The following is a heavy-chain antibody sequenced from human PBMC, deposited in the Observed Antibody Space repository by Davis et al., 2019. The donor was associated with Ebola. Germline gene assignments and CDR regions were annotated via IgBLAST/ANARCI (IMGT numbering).Heavy chain of an antibody. CDR1: GFTFSSYG. CDR2: IRYDGSNK. D-gene: IGHD5-18*01. CDR3: AKDSGYSYGYLLGY. Sequence: GESLKISCAASGFTFSSYGMHWVRQAPGKGLEWVAFIRYDGSNKYYADSVKGRFTISRDNSKNTLYLQMNSLRAEDTAVYYCAKDSGYSYGYLLGYWGQGTLVTVSS. V-gene: IGHV3-30*02. J-gene: IGHJ4*02.